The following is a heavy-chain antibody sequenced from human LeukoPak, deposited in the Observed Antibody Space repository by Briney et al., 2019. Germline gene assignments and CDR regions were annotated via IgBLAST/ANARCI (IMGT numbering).Heavy chain of an antibody. V-gene: IGHV1-2*02. CDR3: ARSGRDGYYYYMDV. CDR2: INPNSGGT. J-gene: IGHJ6*03. CDR1: GYTFTGYY. Sequence: GSVKVSCKASGYTFTGYYMHWVRQAPGQGLEGMGWINPNSGGTNYAQKFQGRVTMTRDTSISTAYMELSRLRSDDTAVYYCARSGRDGYYYYMDVWGKGTTVTVSS. D-gene: IGHD5-24*01.